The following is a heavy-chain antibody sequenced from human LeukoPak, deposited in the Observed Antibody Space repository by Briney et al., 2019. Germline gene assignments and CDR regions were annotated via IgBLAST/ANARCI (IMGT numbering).Heavy chain of an antibody. CDR3: ARPKYGDAAYFAL. J-gene: IGHJ2*01. Sequence: SETLSLTGAVSGYSISSGYYWGWIRQPPGKGREGIGSIYHSGNTYYNPSLKSRVTISVDTSKNQFFLKVTSVTAADAAVYYCARPKYGDAAYFALWGRGALVTVSS. D-gene: IGHD4-17*01. V-gene: IGHV4-38-2*01. CDR2: IYHSGNT. CDR1: GYSISSGYY.